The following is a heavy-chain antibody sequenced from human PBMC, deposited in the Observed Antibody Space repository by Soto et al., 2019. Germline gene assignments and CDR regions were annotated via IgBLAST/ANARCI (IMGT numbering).Heavy chain of an antibody. CDR1: GFTFSSYA. CDR2: ISYDGSNK. J-gene: IGHJ4*02. CDR3: ARPKVVGATGYFDY. V-gene: IGHV3-30-3*01. D-gene: IGHD1-26*01. Sequence: GGSLILSCAASGFTFSSYAMHWVRQAPGKGLEWVAVISYDGSNKYYADSVKGRFTISRDNSKNTLYLQMNSLRAEDTAVYYCARPKVVGATGYFDYWGQGTLVTVSS.